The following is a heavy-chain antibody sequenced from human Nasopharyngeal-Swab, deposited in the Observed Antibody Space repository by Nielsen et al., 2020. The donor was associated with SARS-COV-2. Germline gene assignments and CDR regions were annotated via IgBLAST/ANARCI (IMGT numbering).Heavy chain of an antibody. V-gene: IGHV4-4*07. J-gene: IGHJ6*03. CDR2: IYTSGST. CDR3: ARLGGGGYYYYYYYMDV. CDR1: GGSISSYY. D-gene: IGHD3-16*01. Sequence: SETLSLTCTVSGGSISSYYWSWFRQPAGKGLEWIGRIYTSGSTNYNPSLKSRVTMSVDTSKNQFSLKLSSVTAADTAVYYCARLGGGGYYYYYYYMDVWGKGTTVTVSS.